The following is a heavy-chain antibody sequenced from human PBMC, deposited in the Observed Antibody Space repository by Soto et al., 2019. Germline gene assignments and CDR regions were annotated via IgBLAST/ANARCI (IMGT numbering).Heavy chain of an antibody. CDR1: GGSISSYY. J-gene: IGHJ5*02. Sequence: SETLSLPCPVSGGSISSYYWSWIRQPPGKGLEWIGYIYYSGSTNYNPSLKSRVTITRDTSTSTVYMDLSSLRYEDTAVYYCARDNSQNYGTPAASSWFHPWGQGTPVTVSS. CDR2: IYYSGST. D-gene: IGHD2-15*01. V-gene: IGHV4-59*01. CDR3: ARDNSQNYGTPAASSWFHP.